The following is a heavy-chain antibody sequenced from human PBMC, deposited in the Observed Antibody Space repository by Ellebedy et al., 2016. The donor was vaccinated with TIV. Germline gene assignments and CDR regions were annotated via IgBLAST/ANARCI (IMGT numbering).Heavy chain of an antibody. CDR3: ARFSEGSSGPDY. V-gene: IGHV1-69*13. D-gene: IGHD3-22*01. Sequence: AASVKVSCKASGGTFNNYAINWVRQAPGQGLEWMGGLIPIFVTPNYARKFLGRVTITADESTRTAYMEMSGLRSEDTAVYYCARFSEGSSGPDYWGQGTLVTVSS. CDR1: GGTFNNYA. CDR2: LIPIFVTP. J-gene: IGHJ4*02.